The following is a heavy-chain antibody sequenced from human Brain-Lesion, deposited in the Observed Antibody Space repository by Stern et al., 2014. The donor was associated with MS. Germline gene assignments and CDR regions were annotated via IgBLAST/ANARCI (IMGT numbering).Heavy chain of an antibody. CDR1: GYTLTELS. CDR3: ATLSPGAGGNYYRHFDY. J-gene: IGHJ4*02. CDR2: FDPEDGET. V-gene: IGHV1-24*01. Sequence: QVQLVQSGAEVKKPGASVKVSCKVSGYTLTELSMHWVRQAPRTGLEWMGGFDPEDGETIYAQKFRGRVTMTEDTSTDTAYMELSSLRSEDTAVYYCATLSPGAGGNYYRHFDYWGQGTLVTVSS. D-gene: IGHD1-26*01.